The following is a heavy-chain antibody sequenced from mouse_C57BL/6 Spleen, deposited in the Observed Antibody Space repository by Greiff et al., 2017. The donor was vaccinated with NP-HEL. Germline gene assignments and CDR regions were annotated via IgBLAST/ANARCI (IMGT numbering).Heavy chain of an antibody. J-gene: IGHJ2*01. V-gene: IGHV1-64*01. D-gene: IGHD2-4*01. Sequence: VQLQQPGAELVKPGASVKLSCKASGYTFTSYWMHWVKQRPGQGLEWIGMIHPNSGSTNYNEKFKSKATLTVDKSSSTAYMQLSSLTSEDSAVYCGARSNDYDGDFDYWGQGTTLTVSS. CDR1: GYTFTSYW. CDR3: ARSNDYDGDFDY. CDR2: IHPNSGST.